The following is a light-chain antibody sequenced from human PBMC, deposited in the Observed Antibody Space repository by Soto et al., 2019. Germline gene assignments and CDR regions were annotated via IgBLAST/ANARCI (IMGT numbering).Light chain of an antibody. CDR2: DAS. Sequence: EIVLTQSPATLALSPGERVTLSCSASQSGANFLAWYQQKPGQPPRLLIYDASNRAAVIPARFRGSGSGTDFTLTTSTLEPADFAIYSCHQRINWPRTFGQGTKVDVK. CDR1: QSGANF. CDR3: HQRINWPRT. V-gene: IGKV3-11*01. J-gene: IGKJ1*01.